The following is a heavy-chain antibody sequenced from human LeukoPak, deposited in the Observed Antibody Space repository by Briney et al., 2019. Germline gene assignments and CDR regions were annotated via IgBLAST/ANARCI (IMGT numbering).Heavy chain of an antibody. Sequence: SVTVSCKSSGCTFSSYAISWVRQAPGQGLEWVGGIITIFDTANYAQKFPGRVTITADESTTKANMDLRIQRSEDAAVYYCARAWPRVVFGVVTLNWFDPWGQGTLVTV. CDR3: ARAWPRVVFGVVTLNWFDP. J-gene: IGHJ5*02. CDR2: IITIFDTA. CDR1: GCTFSSYA. D-gene: IGHD3-3*01. V-gene: IGHV1-69*13.